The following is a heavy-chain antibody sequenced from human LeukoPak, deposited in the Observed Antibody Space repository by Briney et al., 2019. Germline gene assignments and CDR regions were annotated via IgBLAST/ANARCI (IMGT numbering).Heavy chain of an antibody. Sequence: GGSLRLSCAASGVTFSSYAMSWVRQAPGKGLEWVSAISGSGGSTYYADSVKGRFTISRDNSKNTLYLQMNSLRAEDTAVYYCAKDRENYDILTGYPSWFDPWGQGTLVTVSS. V-gene: IGHV3-23*01. CDR3: AKDRENYDILTGYPSWFDP. CDR1: GVTFSSYA. J-gene: IGHJ5*02. D-gene: IGHD3-9*01. CDR2: ISGSGGST.